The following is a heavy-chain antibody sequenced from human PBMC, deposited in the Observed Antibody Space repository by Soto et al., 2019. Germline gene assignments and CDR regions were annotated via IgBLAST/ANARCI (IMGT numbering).Heavy chain of an antibody. CDR1: GFTISECI. CDR2: ITIRTGNV. CDR3: VRDRDLYRDMFHADL. Sequence: PWGSLRLSCEASGFTISECIMSWVRQAPGKGLEWLAYITIRTGNVLYADSVRGRFTISADNAENSVILQMNSLRDEDSAVYFCVRDRDLYRDMFHADLWGQGTLVTVSS. D-gene: IGHD3-10*02. J-gene: IGHJ4*01. V-gene: IGHV3-48*02.